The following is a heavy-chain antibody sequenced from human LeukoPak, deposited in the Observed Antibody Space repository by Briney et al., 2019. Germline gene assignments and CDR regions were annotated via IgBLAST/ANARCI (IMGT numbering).Heavy chain of an antibody. CDR2: IKQDGSEK. V-gene: IGHV3-7*01. D-gene: IGHD6-13*01. CDR1: EFIFSGYW. J-gene: IGHJ4*02. CDR3: ARDGFVGAADY. Sequence: GGSLRLSCAASEFIFSGYWMNWVRQAPGKGLEWVANIKQDGSEKQYVDSVRGRFTISRDNAKNSLYLQMNSLRVEDTAVYYCARDGFVGAADYWGREPWSPSPQ.